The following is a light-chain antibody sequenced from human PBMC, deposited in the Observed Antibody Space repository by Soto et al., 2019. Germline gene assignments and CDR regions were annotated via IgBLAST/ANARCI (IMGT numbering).Light chain of an antibody. CDR3: SSYTSSSTSHV. CDR2: EVS. CDR1: SSDVGGYNY. V-gene: IGLV2-14*01. J-gene: IGLJ1*01. Sequence: QSVLTQAASVSGSPGQSITISCTGTSSDVGGYNYVSWYQQHPGKAPKLMIYEVSNRPSGVSNRFSGSKSGNTASLTISGLQAEDEADYYCSSYTSSSTSHVFGTGTKVTVL.